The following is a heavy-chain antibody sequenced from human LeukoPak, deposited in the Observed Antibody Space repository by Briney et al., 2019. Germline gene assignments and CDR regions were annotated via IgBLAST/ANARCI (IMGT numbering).Heavy chain of an antibody. J-gene: IGHJ4*02. Sequence: SETLSLTCTVSGGSISSGGYYWSWIRQPPGKGLEWIGYIYHSGSTYYNPSLKSRVTISVDRSKNQCSLKPSSVTAADTAVYYCARVFSLKQDYWGQGTLVTVSS. CDR1: GGSISSGGYY. V-gene: IGHV4-30-2*01. CDR3: ARVFSLKQDY. CDR2: IYHSGST. D-gene: IGHD6-13*01.